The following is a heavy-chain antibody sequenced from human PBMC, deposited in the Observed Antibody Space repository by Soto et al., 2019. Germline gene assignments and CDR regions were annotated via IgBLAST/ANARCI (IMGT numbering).Heavy chain of an antibody. CDR3: ARALVGASLVGGRSYGMDV. Sequence: QVQLVQSGAEVKKPGSSVKVSCKASGGTFSSYAISWVRQAPGQGLEWMGGIIPIFGTANYAQKFQGRVTITADESTSTAYMELSSLRSEDTAVYYCARALVGASLVGGRSYGMDVWGQGTTVTFSS. V-gene: IGHV1-69*01. J-gene: IGHJ6*02. D-gene: IGHD1-26*01. CDR1: GGTFSSYA. CDR2: IIPIFGTA.